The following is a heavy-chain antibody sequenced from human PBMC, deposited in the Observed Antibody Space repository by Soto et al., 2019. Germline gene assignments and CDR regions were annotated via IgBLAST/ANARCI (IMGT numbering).Heavy chain of an antibody. D-gene: IGHD1-26*01. CDR3: ARDQINSGSRPYYFDY. CDR1: GGTFSRYA. Sequence: SVKVSCKASGGTFSRYAISCVRQSPVQGLDWMGGIIPIFGTANYAQKFQGRVTITADKSTSTAYMELSSLRSEDTAVYYCARDQINSGSRPYYFDYWGQGTLVT. CDR2: IIPIFGTA. V-gene: IGHV1-69*06. J-gene: IGHJ4*02.